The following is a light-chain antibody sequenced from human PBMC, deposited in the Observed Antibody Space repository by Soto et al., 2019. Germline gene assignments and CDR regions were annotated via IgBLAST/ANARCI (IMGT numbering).Light chain of an antibody. Sequence: LTQPPSVSGSPGQSVTISCTGTSSDAESYDRVSWYQQPPGTAPKLMLYEVSNRPSGVPDRFSGSKSGNTASLTISGLQAEDEADYYCSLSTSSSTFVFGTGTKVTVL. CDR1: SSDAESYDR. V-gene: IGLV2-18*01. CDR3: SLSTSSSTFV. CDR2: EVS. J-gene: IGLJ1*01.